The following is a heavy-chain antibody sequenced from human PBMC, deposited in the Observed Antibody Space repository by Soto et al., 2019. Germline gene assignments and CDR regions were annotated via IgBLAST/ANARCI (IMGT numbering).Heavy chain of an antibody. Sequence: LSLTCAVYGGSFSGYYWSWIRQPPGKGLEWIGEINHSGSTNYNPSLKSRVTISVDTSKNQFSLKLSSVTAADTAVYYCARVLRDYGGNFYDYWGQGTLVTVSS. D-gene: IGHD4-17*01. V-gene: IGHV4-34*01. CDR2: INHSGST. CDR3: ARVLRDYGGNFYDY. CDR1: GGSFSGYY. J-gene: IGHJ4*02.